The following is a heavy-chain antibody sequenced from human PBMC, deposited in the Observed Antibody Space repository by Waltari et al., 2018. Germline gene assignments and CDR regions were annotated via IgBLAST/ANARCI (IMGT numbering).Heavy chain of an antibody. J-gene: IGHJ6*02. CDR1: GFTFSRYW. CDR3: ARVATKTYSSPVPGRPYYYGMDV. CDR2: INGEGSST. D-gene: IGHD6-13*01. V-gene: IGHV3-74*01. Sequence: EEQLVESGGGLVQPGESLRLSCAASGFTFSRYWMDWVRQAPGRGLVWVSRINGEGSSTIYAGSVKGRFTISRDNAKNRLYVQMNRLRAEDTAVYYCARVATKTYSSPVPGRPYYYGMDVWGQGTTVTVSS.